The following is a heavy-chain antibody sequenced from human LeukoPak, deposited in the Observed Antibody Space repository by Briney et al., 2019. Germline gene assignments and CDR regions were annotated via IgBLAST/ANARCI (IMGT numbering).Heavy chain of an antibody. J-gene: IGHJ4*02. CDR3: ARVGKYYFDY. D-gene: IGHD1-26*01. V-gene: IGHV3-23*01. CDR2: ISGSGGST. CDR1: GFTFSSYA. Sequence: GGSLRLSCAASGFTFSSYAMSWIRQAPGKGLEWVSAISGSGGSTYYADSVKGRFTISRDNAKNTLYLQMNSLRAEDTAMYYCARVGKYYFDYWGQGTLVTVSS.